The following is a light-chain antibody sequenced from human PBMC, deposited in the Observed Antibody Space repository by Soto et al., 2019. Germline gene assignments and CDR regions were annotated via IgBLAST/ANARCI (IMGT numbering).Light chain of an antibody. V-gene: IGKV3-20*01. CDR3: QQYGSSGT. J-gene: IGKJ1*01. CDR1: QSVSNNY. Sequence: EIVLTPSPRTLSLPPGASATLSSRASQSVSNNYLAWYQQKPGQAPRLLIYGASNRATGIPDRFSGSGSGTDFTLTISRLEPEDFAVYYCQQYGSSGTFGQGTKVDIK. CDR2: GAS.